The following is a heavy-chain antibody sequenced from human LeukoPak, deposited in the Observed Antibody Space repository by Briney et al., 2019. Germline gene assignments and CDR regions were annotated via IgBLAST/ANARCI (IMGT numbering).Heavy chain of an antibody. J-gene: IGHJ4*02. CDR2: ISYDGSNK. V-gene: IGHV3-30-3*01. CDR3: VRGSCGIYCYFDY. Sequence: GSLRLSCAASGLTFTNSAMLRVREAPGKGLEWVAVISYDGSNKYYADSVKGRFTISRDDSKNTVYLQMNSLRAEDTAVYYCVRGSCGIYCYFDYWGQGALVTVSS. CDR1: GLTFTNSA. D-gene: IGHD1-26*01.